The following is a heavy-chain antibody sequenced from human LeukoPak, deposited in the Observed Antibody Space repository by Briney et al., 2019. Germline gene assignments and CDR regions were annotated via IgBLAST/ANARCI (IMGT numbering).Heavy chain of an antibody. CDR2: INSDGSNT. D-gene: IGHD2-15*01. CDR1: GFTFSSYW. V-gene: IGHV3-74*01. Sequence: GGSLTLSCAASGFTFSSYWIHWVRQAPGTGLVWVSRINSDGSNTIYADSVKGRFTISRDNAKNTLYLQMNSLRPEDTAVYYWARDVAYCSGGRCLYYFDYWGQGTLVTVSS. CDR3: ARDVAYCSGGRCLYYFDY. J-gene: IGHJ4*02.